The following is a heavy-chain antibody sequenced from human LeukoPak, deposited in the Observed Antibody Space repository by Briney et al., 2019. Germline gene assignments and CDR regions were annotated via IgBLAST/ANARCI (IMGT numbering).Heavy chain of an antibody. CDR3: AKAPYYYYGMDV. CDR1: GFTFDDYA. J-gene: IGHJ6*02. CDR2: ISWNSGSI. V-gene: IGHV3-9*01. Sequence: GGSLRLSCAASGFTFDDYAMHWVRQAPGKGLEWVSCISWNSGSIGYADSVKGRFTISRDNAKNSLYLQMNSLRAEDTALYYCAKAPYYYYGMDVWGQGTTVTVSS.